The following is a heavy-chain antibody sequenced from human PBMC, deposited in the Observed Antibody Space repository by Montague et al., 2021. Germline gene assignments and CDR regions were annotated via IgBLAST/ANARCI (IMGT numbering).Heavy chain of an antibody. CDR2: IFRNGDS. CDR3: ARPNIVTIHWYFDL. V-gene: IGHV4-39*01. Sequence: SETLSLTCTVSGGSTSSSTHYWGWIRQTPGKGLDWIGSIFRNGDSFYNPSLKSPVIISVDTSGNQFSLRLTSVTAADTAVYYCARPNIVTIHWYFDLWGRGTLVLVSS. CDR1: GGSTSSSTHY. D-gene: IGHD5-12*01. J-gene: IGHJ2*01.